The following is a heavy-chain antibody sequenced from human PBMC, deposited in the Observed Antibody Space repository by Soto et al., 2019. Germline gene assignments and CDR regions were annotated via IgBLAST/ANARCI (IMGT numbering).Heavy chain of an antibody. D-gene: IGHD3-22*01. J-gene: IGHJ6*02. CDR3: ARYYYDLNHYYYYGMDV. Sequence: SETLSLTCTVSGGSISSGGYYWSWIRQHPGKGLEWIGYIYYSGSTYYNPSLKSRVTISVDTSKNQFSLKLSSVTAADTAVYYCARYYYDLNHYYYYGMDVWGQGTTVTVS. CDR1: GGSISSGGYY. CDR2: IYYSGST. V-gene: IGHV4-31*03.